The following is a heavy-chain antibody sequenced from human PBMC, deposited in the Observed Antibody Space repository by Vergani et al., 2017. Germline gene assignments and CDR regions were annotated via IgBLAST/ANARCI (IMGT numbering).Heavy chain of an antibody. CDR1: GFTSSYYG. Sequence: QVHLVESGGGVDQPGRSLRLSCVVSGFTSSYYGMNWVRQAPGKGLEWVAVISYDGTQKYYADSVKGRFTISRDNSKSTLYLQMNSLRTEDTAVYYCATKSCGTPGCQIGYFREWGQGTLVTVSS. V-gene: IGHV3-30*03. CDR2: ISYDGTQK. CDR3: ATKSCGTPGCQIGYFRE. J-gene: IGHJ1*01. D-gene: IGHD2-15*01.